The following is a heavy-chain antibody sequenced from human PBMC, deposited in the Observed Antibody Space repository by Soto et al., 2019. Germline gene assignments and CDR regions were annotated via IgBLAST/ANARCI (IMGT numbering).Heavy chain of an antibody. CDR2: IYYSGST. CDR1: GRPISSTSYY. CDR3: ARRCVITMVRGDNWFDP. J-gene: IGHJ5*02. D-gene: IGHD3-10*01. Sequence: SEPLSLTCTVSGRPISSTSYYRRWIRQPPGKGLEWIGSIYYSGSTYYNPSLKSRVTISVDTSKNQFSLKLSSVTAADTAVYYCARRCVITMVRGDNWFDPWGQATLVTVS. V-gene: IGHV4-39*01.